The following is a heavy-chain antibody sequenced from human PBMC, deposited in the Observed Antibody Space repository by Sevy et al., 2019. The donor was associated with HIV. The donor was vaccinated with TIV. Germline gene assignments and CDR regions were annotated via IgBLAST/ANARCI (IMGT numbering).Heavy chain of an antibody. CDR3: AKDQIGSSGYYPDAFDI. D-gene: IGHD3-22*01. V-gene: IGHV3-23*01. Sequence: GGSLRLSCAASGFTFSSYAMNWVRQAPGKGLERVSAISGSGGSTYYADSVKGRFTISRDNSKNTLYLQMNSLRAEDTAVYYCAKDQIGSSGYYPDAFDIWGQGTMVTVSS. J-gene: IGHJ3*02. CDR1: GFTFSSYA. CDR2: ISGSGGST.